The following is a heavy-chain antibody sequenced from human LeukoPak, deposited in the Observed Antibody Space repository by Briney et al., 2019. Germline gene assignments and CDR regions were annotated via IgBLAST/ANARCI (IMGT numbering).Heavy chain of an antibody. CDR2: ISDSGDST. J-gene: IGHJ4*02. V-gene: IGHV3-23*01. CDR1: GFTFSGYA. CDR3: AKKMTITGWLYYFDY. Sequence: PGGSLRLSCAVSGFTFSGYAMSWVRQAPGRGLEWVSAISDSGDSTYYADSVKGRFTVSRDNSKNTLYLQMNSLRAEDTAVYYCAKKMTITGWLYYFDYWGQGTLVTVSS. D-gene: IGHD5-24*01.